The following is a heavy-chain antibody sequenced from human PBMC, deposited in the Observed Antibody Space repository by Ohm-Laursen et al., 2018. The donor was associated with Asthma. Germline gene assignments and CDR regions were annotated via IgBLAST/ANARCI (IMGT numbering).Heavy chain of an antibody. J-gene: IGHJ4*02. D-gene: IGHD2-15*01. V-gene: IGHV3-53*01. CDR1: GYTFSRYS. CDR2: IYSGGST. Sequence: GSLRLSCTASGYTFSRYSIHWVRQVPGKGLEWVSVIYSGGSTYYADSVKGRFTISRDNSKNTLYLQMNSLRAEDTAVYYCARDYCSGGSCYLDYWGQGTLVTVSS. CDR3: ARDYCSGGSCYLDY.